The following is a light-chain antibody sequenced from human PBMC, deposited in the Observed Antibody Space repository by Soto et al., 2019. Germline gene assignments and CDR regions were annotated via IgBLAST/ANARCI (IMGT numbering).Light chain of an antibody. Sequence: IQLTQSPSSLSASVGDRVTITCRASQDISSNLAWYQQKPGKVPKLLIYAASTLQSGVPSRFSGSGSGTDFTLTIGSLQPEDFATYYCQQLDNYPLTFGGGTKVDIK. CDR1: QDISSN. J-gene: IGKJ4*01. CDR3: QQLDNYPLT. V-gene: IGKV1-9*01. CDR2: AAS.